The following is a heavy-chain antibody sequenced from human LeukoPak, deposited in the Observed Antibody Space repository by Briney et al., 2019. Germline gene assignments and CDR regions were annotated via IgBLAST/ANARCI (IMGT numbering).Heavy chain of an antibody. Sequence: GASVKVSCKASGYTFTYYYMHWVRQAPGQGLEWMGMINPSSGSTSYAQKFQGRVTMTRGTSTSTVYMELSSLRSEDTALCYCARESDTGKDFDHWGQGTLVTVSS. CDR2: INPSSGST. D-gene: IGHD1-1*01. J-gene: IGHJ4*02. V-gene: IGHV1-46*01. CDR1: GYTFTYYY. CDR3: ARESDTGKDFDH.